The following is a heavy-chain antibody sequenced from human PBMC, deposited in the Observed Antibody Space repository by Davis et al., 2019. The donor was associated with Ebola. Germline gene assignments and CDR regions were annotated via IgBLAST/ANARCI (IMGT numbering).Heavy chain of an antibody. CDR3: TRARFGKLESFDH. V-gene: IGHV3-74*01. J-gene: IGHJ4*02. CDR2: IHTDGSST. CDR1: GFTFSSYA. D-gene: IGHD3-10*01. Sequence: HTGGSLRLSCSASGFTFSSYAMHWVRQAPGKGLFWVSRIHTDGSSTNYADSVRRRFTISRDNAKNTVYLQMTSLRDDDTAVYYCTRARFGKLESFDHWGQGTLVTVSS.